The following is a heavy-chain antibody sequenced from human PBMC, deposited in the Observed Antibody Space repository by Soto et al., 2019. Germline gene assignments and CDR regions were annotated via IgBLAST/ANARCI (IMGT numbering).Heavy chain of an antibody. CDR3: ARGTFGGVKD. CDR2: MYYSGST. V-gene: IGHV4-59*01. D-gene: IGHD3-3*01. J-gene: IGHJ4*02. CDR1: GGSISSYY. Sequence: SETLSLTCTVSGGSISSYYWSWIRQPPGKGLEWIGYMYYSGSTNYNPSLKSRVTISIDTSRNQFSLKLSSVTAADTAVYYCARGTFGGVKDWGKGTLVTVSS.